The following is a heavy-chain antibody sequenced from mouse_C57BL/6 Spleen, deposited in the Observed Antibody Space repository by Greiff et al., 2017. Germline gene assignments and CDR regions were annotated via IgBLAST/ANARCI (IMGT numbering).Heavy chain of an antibody. CDR2: ISSGGDYI. D-gene: IGHD3-3*01. J-gene: IGHJ2*01. V-gene: IGHV5-9-1*02. Sequence: EVMLVESGEGLVKPGGSLKLSCAASGFTFSSYAMSWVRPTPEKRLEWVAYISSGGDYIYYADTVKGRFTISRDNARNTLYLQMSSLKSEDTAMYYCTREGHGDYFDYWGQGTTLTVSS. CDR1: GFTFSSYA. CDR3: TREGHGDYFDY.